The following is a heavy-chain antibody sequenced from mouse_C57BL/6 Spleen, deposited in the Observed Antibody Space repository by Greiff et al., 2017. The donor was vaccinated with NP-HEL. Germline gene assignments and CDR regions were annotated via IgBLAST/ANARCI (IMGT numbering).Heavy chain of an antibody. Sequence: QVQLKQPGAELVRPGTSVKLSCKASGYTFTSYWMHWVKQRPGQGLEWIGVIDPSDSYTNYNQKFKGKATLTVDTSSSTAYMQLSSLTSEDSAVYYCARSGNWYFDVWGTGTTVTVSS. D-gene: IGHD3-1*01. CDR1: GYTFTSYW. CDR3: ARSGNWYFDV. J-gene: IGHJ1*03. V-gene: IGHV1-59*01. CDR2: IDPSDSYT.